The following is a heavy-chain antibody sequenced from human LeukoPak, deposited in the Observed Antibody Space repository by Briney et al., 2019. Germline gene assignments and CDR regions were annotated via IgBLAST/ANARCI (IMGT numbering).Heavy chain of an antibody. D-gene: IGHD5-18*01. J-gene: IGHJ6*03. CDR2: IYYSGST. V-gene: IGHV4-38-2*02. CDR1: GYSISSGYY. Sequence: SETLSLTCTVSGYSISSGYYWGWIRQPPGKGLEWVGSIYYSGSTYYNPSLKSRVTISVDTSKNQFSLKLTSVTAADTAVYYCARTTEGGYTYNYFYYYYMDVWGKGTTVTISS. CDR3: ARTTEGGYTYNYFYYYYMDV.